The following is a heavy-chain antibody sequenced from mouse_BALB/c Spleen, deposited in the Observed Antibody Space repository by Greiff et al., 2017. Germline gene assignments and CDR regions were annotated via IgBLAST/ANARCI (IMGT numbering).Heavy chain of an antibody. CDR2: INPSSGYT. CDR3: ARGLRRAMDY. CDR1: GYTFTSYT. V-gene: IGHV1-4*01. D-gene: IGHD2-2*01. Sequence: QVQLKQSGAELARPGASVKMSCKASGYTFTSYTMHWVKQRPGQGLEWIGYINPSSGYTNYNQKFKDKATLTADKSSSTAYMQLSSLTSEDSAVYYCARGLRRAMDYWGQGTSVTVSS. J-gene: IGHJ4*01.